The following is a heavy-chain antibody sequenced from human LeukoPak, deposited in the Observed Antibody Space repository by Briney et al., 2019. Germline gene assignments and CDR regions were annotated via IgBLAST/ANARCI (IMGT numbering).Heavy chain of an antibody. J-gene: IGHJ4*02. D-gene: IGHD1-26*01. CDR2: IRQDGGET. Sequence: GGSLRLSCAASGFLFSNYWMQWVRQAPGKGLEWVANIRQDGGETYYVDSVKGRFTISRDNAQNSLYLQMTSLRAEDMAIYYCVRGGFFRYSGTSGDYWGQGSQVTVSS. V-gene: IGHV3-7*01. CDR3: VRGGFFRYSGTSGDY. CDR1: GFLFSNYW.